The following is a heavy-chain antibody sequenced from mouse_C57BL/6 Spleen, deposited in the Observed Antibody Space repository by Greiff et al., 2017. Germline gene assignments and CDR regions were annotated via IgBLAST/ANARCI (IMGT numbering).Heavy chain of an antibody. CDR3: ASGYGYPFAY. J-gene: IGHJ3*01. V-gene: IGHV2-6*01. CDR2: IWGVGST. Sequence: VQGVESGPGLVAPSQSLSITCTVSGFSLTSYGVDWVRQSPGKGLEWLGVIWGVGSTNYNSALKSRLSISKDNSKSQVFLKMNSLQTDDTAMYYCASGYGYPFAYWGQGTLVTVSA. CDR1: GFSLTSYG. D-gene: IGHD2-2*01.